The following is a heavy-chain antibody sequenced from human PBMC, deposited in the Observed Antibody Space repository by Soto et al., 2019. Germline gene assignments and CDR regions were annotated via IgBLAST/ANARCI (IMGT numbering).Heavy chain of an antibody. CDR1: GFTFSSDW. CDR2: IKQDGSEK. V-gene: IGHV3-7*01. D-gene: IGHD6-19*01. CDR3: ASYVAVFH. J-gene: IGHJ4*02. Sequence: PGGSLRLACAAAGFTFSSDWRSWVRQAPGKGLEWVANIKQDGSEKYYVDSVKGRFTISKDNAKNSLYLQMNSLRAEDTAVYYCASYVAVFHWGQGTLVTVSS.